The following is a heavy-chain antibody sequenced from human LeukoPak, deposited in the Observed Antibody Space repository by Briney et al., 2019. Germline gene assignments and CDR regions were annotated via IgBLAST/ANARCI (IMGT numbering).Heavy chain of an antibody. CDR3: ARVRDWFDP. Sequence: TLSLTCTVSGGSIRSSYYYWSWIRQPPGKGLEWIGYIWYSGFTYYNPSLKSRVTISVDTSKDQFFLKLSSVTAADTAMYYCARVRDWFDPWGQGTLVTVSS. CDR2: IWYSGFT. CDR1: GGSIRSSYYY. J-gene: IGHJ5*02. D-gene: IGHD4/OR15-4a*01. V-gene: IGHV4-31*03.